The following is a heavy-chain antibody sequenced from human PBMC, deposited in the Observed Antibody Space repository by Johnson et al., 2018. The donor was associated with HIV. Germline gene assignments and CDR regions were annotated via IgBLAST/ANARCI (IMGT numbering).Heavy chain of an antibody. V-gene: IGHV3-74*02. Sequence: VQLVESGGGLIQPVGSLRLSCAASGFTVSSNYMSWLRQAPGKGLEWVSRINSDGSSTSYADSVKGRFNISRDNAKNTLYLQMNSLRAEDTAVYYCARACRDGYTCDVYDIWGQGTMLTVSS. CDR3: ARACRDGYTCDVYDI. J-gene: IGHJ3*02. CDR1: GFTVSSNY. CDR2: INSDGSST. D-gene: IGHD5-24*01.